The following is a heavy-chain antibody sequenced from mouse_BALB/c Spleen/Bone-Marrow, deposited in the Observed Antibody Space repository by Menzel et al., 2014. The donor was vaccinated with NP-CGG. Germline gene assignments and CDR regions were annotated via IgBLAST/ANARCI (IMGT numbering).Heavy chain of an antibody. V-gene: IGHV4-1*02. D-gene: IGHD1-2*01. Sequence: EVKLQESGGGLVQPGGSLKLSCAASGFDFSRYWMTWVRQAPGKVLEWIGEINPDSSTINYTPSLKDKFIISRDNAKNTLYLQMSKVRSEDTALYYCAKNYYYGYVAYWGQGTLVTVSA. J-gene: IGHJ3*01. CDR3: AKNYYYGYVAY. CDR2: INPDSSTI. CDR1: GFDFSRYW.